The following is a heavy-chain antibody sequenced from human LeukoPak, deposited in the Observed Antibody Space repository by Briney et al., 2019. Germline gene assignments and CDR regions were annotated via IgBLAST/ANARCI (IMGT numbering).Heavy chain of an antibody. CDR1: GFTFSSYE. CDR2: ISSSRSYI. D-gene: IGHD6-13*01. CDR3: ARFIAAPYYFDY. J-gene: IGHJ4*02. Sequence: GGSLRLSCAASGFTFSSYEMNWVRRAPGKGLEWVSFISSSRSYIYYADSVKGRFTISRDNAKNSLYLQMNSLRAEDTAVYYCARFIAAPYYFDYWGRGTLVTVSS. V-gene: IGHV3-21*01.